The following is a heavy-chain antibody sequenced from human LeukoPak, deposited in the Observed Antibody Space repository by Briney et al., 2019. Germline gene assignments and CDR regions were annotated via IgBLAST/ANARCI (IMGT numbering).Heavy chain of an antibody. CDR1: GFTFDDYG. V-gene: IGHV3-23*01. CDR2: LTGSSGTA. Sequence: GGSLRLSCAASGFTFDDYGMSWVRQAPGKGLEWVSGLTGSSGTAYYAGSVKGRFTISRDNSKNTLYLQMNSLGAEDTAVYYCARNQLGFDYWGQGALVTVSS. J-gene: IGHJ4*02. CDR3: ARNQLGFDY. D-gene: IGHD1-1*01.